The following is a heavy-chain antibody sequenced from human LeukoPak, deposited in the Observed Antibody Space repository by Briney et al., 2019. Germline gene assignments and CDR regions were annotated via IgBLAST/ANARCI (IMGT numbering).Heavy chain of an antibody. CDR2: INPNSGGT. V-gene: IGHV1-2*02. D-gene: IGHD5-24*01. J-gene: IGHJ4*02. CDR1: GYTFTGYY. Sequence: GASVKVSCKASGYTFTGYYMRWVRQAPGQGLEWTGWINPNSGGTNYAQKFQGRVTMTRDTSISTAYMELSRLRSDDTAVYYCARVSWVATMDAHDYWGQGTLVTVSS. CDR3: ARVSWVATMDAHDY.